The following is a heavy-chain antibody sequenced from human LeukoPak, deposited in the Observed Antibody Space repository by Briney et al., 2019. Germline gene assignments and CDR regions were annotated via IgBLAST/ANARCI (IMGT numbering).Heavy chain of an antibody. Sequence: SETLSLTCAVYGGSLSGYYWSWIRQPPGKGLEWIGEINHSGSTNYNPSLKSRVTISVDTSKNQFSLKLSSVTAADTAVYYCARRVAYYDILTGYLYYYYYMDVWGKGTTVTISS. CDR3: ARRVAYYDILTGYLYYYYYMDV. J-gene: IGHJ6*03. V-gene: IGHV4-34*01. CDR1: GGSLSGYY. CDR2: INHSGST. D-gene: IGHD3-9*01.